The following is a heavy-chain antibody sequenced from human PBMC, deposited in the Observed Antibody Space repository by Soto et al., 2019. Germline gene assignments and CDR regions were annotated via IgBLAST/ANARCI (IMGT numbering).Heavy chain of an antibody. V-gene: IGHV3-21*01. Sequence: GGSLRLSCADSGFTFSSYSMNWVRQAPGKGLEWVSSISSSSSYIYYADSVKGRFTISRDNAKNSLYLQMNSLRAEDTAVYYCAREAGVAAAVAFDIWGQGTMVTVSS. D-gene: IGHD6-13*01. CDR3: AREAGVAAAVAFDI. CDR2: ISSSSSYI. CDR1: GFTFSSYS. J-gene: IGHJ3*02.